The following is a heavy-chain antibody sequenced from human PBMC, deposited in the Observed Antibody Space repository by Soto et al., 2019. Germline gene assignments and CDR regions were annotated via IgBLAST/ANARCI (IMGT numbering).Heavy chain of an antibody. CDR2: INTNGVNT. CDR1: GFTFIGYS. CDR3: ARGRVEDSSGWATYFDY. V-gene: IGHV3-64*01. D-gene: IGHD6-19*01. J-gene: IGHJ4*02. Sequence: GGSLRLSCAASGFTFIGYSMFWVRQAPGKGLEYVSAINTNGVNTFYAKSVKGRFTISRDNSKNTMYLQMGSLRAEDMAVYYCARGRVEDSSGWATYFDYWGQGTLVTVSS.